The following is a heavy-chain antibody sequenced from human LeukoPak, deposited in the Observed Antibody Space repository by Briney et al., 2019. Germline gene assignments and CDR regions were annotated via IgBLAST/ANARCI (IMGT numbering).Heavy chain of an antibody. Sequence: GASVKVSCKASGYTFTTYGISWVRQAPGQALEWMEWISAHNDNTNYAQNLQGRVTMTTDTSTSTAYMELRNLGSDDTAVYYCAPDGDRYGYELDYWGQGTLVTVSS. V-gene: IGHV1-18*01. J-gene: IGHJ4*02. CDR2: ISAHNDNT. CDR3: APDGDRYGYELDY. D-gene: IGHD5-18*01. CDR1: GYTFTTYG.